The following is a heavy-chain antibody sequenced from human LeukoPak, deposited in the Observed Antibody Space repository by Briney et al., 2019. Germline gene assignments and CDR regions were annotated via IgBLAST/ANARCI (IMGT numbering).Heavy chain of an antibody. Sequence: GGSLRLSCAASGFTFSSYSMNWVRQAPGKGLEWVSYISSSSSTIYYADSVKGRFTISRDNAKNSLYLQMNSLRAEDTAVYYCASEIAYYYGSGSYYGQNFDYWGQGTLVTVSS. CDR2: ISSSSSTI. D-gene: IGHD3-10*01. CDR3: ASEIAYYYGSGSYYGQNFDY. V-gene: IGHV3-48*04. J-gene: IGHJ4*02. CDR1: GFTFSSYS.